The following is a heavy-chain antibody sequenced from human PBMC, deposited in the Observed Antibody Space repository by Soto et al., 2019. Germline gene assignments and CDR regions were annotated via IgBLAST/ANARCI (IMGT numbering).Heavy chain of an antibody. CDR3: ARDKSRGYCTNGVCYTYWFDP. CDR1: GGTFSSYA. CDR2: IIPIFGTA. D-gene: IGHD2-8*01. V-gene: IGHV1-69*13. J-gene: IGHJ5*02. Sequence: ASVKVSCKASGGTFSSYAISWVRQAPGQGLEWMGGIIPIFGTANYAQKFQGRVTITADESTSTAYMELSSLRSEDTAVYYCARDKSRGYCTNGVCYTYWFDPWGQGTLVTVSS.